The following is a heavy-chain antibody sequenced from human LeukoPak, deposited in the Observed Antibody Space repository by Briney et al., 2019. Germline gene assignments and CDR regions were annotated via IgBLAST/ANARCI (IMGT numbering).Heavy chain of an antibody. D-gene: IGHD4-23*01. CDR1: GDSISRGGDH. V-gene: IGHV4-61*08. J-gene: IGHJ3*02. Sequence: SETLSLTCTVSGDSISRGGDHWSWIRQHPGKGLEWIGYIYYSGSTNYNPSLKSRVTISVDTSKNQFSLKLSSVTAADTAVYYCATTTTVVDAFDIWGQGTMVTVSS. CDR3: ATTTTVVDAFDI. CDR2: IYYSGST.